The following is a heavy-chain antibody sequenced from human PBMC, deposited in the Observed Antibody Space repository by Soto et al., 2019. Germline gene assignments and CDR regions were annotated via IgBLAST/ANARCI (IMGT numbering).Heavy chain of an antibody. D-gene: IGHD3-22*01. V-gene: IGHV3-30-3*01. J-gene: IGHJ4*02. CDR2: IVYDGTTK. CDR3: ARTSSGYYGHFDS. Sequence: QVHLVESGGGLVQPGRSLRLSCVASGFTFSSYAIHWVRQAPGKGLEWVAVIVYDGTTKYYADSVKGRFTISRDNSKNTLYLQMTRLNVDDTAVYYCARTSSGYYGHFDSWGQGTLVTVSS. CDR1: GFTFSSYA.